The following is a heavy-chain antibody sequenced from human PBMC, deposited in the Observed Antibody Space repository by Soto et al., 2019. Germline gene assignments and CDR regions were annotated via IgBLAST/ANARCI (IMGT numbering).Heavy chain of an antibody. V-gene: IGHV3-48*02. CDR2: ISSSSSTI. CDR3: ARDRSPYYYYGMDV. Sequence: PVGSLRLSCAASGFTFSSYSMNWVRQAPGKGLEWVSYISSSSSTIYYADSVKGRFTISRDNAKNSLYLQMNSLRDEDTAVYYCARDRSPYYYYGMDVWGQGTTVTVSS. J-gene: IGHJ6*02. CDR1: GFTFSSYS.